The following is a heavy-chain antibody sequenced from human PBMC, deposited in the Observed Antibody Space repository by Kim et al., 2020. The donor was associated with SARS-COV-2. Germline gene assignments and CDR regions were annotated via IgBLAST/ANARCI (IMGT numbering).Heavy chain of an antibody. Sequence: GGSLRLSCAASGFTFSSYAMSWVRQAPGKGLEWVSAISGSGGSTYYADSVKGRFTISRDNSKNTLYLQMNSLRAEDTAVYYCAKDRRITMVRGVFDYWGQGTLVTVSS. J-gene: IGHJ4*02. CDR3: AKDRRITMVRGVFDY. CDR1: GFTFSSYA. D-gene: IGHD3-10*01. V-gene: IGHV3-23*01. CDR2: ISGSGGST.